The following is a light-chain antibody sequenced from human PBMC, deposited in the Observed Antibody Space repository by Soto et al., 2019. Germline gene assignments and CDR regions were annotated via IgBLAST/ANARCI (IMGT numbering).Light chain of an antibody. V-gene: IGLV2-11*01. CDR1: SSDVGAYNY. J-gene: IGLJ2*01. CDR3: CSYVGSYTVV. Sequence: QSALTQPRSVSGSPGQSVTISCTGTSSDVGAYNYVSWYQQHPGKAPKLMIYDVTKRPSGVPDRFSASKSGNTASLTISGLQAEDEADYYCCSYVGSYTVVFGGGTKLPVL. CDR2: DVT.